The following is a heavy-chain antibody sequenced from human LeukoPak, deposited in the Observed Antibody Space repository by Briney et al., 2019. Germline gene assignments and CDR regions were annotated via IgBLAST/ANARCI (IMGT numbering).Heavy chain of an antibody. Sequence: PSETLSLTCAVYGGSFSGYYWSWIRQPPGKGLEWIGEINHSGSTNYNPSLKSRVTISVDTSKNQFSLKLSSVTAADTAVYYCARGRGIAALHSFDYWGQGTLVTVSS. CDR2: INHSGST. J-gene: IGHJ4*02. D-gene: IGHD6-13*01. V-gene: IGHV4-34*01. CDR3: ARGRGIAALHSFDY. CDR1: GGSFSGYY.